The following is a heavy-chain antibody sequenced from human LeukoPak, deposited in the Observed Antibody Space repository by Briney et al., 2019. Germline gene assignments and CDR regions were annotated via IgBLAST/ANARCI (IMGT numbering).Heavy chain of an antibody. J-gene: IGHJ3*02. V-gene: IGHV4-59*01. D-gene: IGHD3-16*01. CDR3: ARDSVGDAFDI. Sequence: SEILSLTCTVSGGSISSYYWSWMREPPGEGLEWIGYIYYSGSTNYNPSLKSRVTISVDTSKNQFSLKLSSVTAADTAVYYCARDSVGDAFDIWGQGTMVTVSS. CDR2: IYYSGST. CDR1: GGSISSYY.